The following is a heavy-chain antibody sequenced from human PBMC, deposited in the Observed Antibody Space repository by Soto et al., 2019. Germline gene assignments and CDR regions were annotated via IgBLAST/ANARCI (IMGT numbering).Heavy chain of an antibody. J-gene: IGHJ4*02. V-gene: IGHV4-59*01. CDR2: IYYSGST. Sequence: SETLSLTCTVSGGSISSYYWSWTRQPPGKGLEWIGYIYYSGSTNYNPSLKSRVTISVDTSKDQFSLKLSSVTAADTAVYYCARGYGRTFDYWGQGTLVTVSS. CDR1: GGSISSYY. D-gene: IGHD1-20*01. CDR3: ARGYGRTFDY.